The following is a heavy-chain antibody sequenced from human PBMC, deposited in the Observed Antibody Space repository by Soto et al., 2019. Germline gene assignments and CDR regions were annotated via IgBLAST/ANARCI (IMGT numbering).Heavy chain of an antibody. CDR2: ISRDGSSK. J-gene: IGHJ4*02. D-gene: IGHD2-8*01. V-gene: IGHV3-30-3*01. CDR3: ARSRNGAVPDSINF. CDR1: GFTFSRYA. Sequence: PGGSLRLSCAASGFTFSRYAMNWVRQAPGEGLEWVAVISRDGSSKYYGDSVKGRFTVSRDNSNNTLYLSMTSLRPDDTAVFYCARSRNGAVPDSINFWGQGTLVTVSS.